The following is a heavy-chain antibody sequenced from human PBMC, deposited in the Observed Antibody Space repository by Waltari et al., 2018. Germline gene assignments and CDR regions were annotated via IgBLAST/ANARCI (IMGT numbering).Heavy chain of an antibody. CDR3: TVIAGDFDI. CDR2: INCRNGGT. D-gene: IGHD2-21*01. V-gene: IGHV1-2*06. J-gene: IGHJ3*02. Sequence: QVNLVQSGADVRTPGASVTVSCKAAGYIFINYFIHWVRQAPGQGLGWIGRINCRNGGTDYAQKFQGRVTLTRDTSISTAYMELSGLTLDDTAIYYCTVIAGDFDIWGPGTMVTASS. CDR1: GYIFINYF.